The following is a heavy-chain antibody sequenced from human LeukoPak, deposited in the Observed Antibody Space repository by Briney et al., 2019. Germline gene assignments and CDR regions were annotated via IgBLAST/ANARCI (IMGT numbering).Heavy chain of an antibody. CDR2: IYHSGST. D-gene: IGHD3-10*01. J-gene: IGHJ6*03. CDR1: GYSITSGYY. Sequence: SKTLSLTCTVSGYSITSGYYWGWIRQPPGKGLEWIGSIYHSGSTNYNPSLKSRVTISVDTSKNQFSLKLSSVTAADTAVYYCAREYFPMVRALKNYYTDVWGKGTTVTISS. CDR3: AREYFPMVRALKNYYTDV. V-gene: IGHV4-38-2*02.